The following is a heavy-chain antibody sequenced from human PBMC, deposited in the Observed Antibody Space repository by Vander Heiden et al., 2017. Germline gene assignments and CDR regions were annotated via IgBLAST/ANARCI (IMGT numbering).Heavy chain of an antibody. D-gene: IGHD5-18*01. CDR1: GFPFSSYA. CDR2: ISGSGGST. CDR3: ARQYTAHPQVYFDY. V-gene: IGHV3-23*01. Sequence: EVQLLESGGGLVQPGGSLSLSCAASGFPFSSYAMSWVRQAPGKGLEWVSAISGSGGSTYYADAVKGRFTISRDNSKNTLYLQMNSMRAEDTAVYYCARQYTAHPQVYFDYWGQGTLVTVSS. J-gene: IGHJ4*02.